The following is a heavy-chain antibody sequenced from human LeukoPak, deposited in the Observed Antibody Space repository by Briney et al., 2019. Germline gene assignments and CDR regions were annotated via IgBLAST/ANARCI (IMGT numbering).Heavy chain of an antibody. J-gene: IGHJ4*02. Sequence: GASVKVSCKASGYTFTSYVISGVRQAPGQGLEWMGWISAYSGNTNFAQKLQGRVTMTTDTSTSTAYMELRSLRSDDTAVYYCAREKLGMITLVRGAQFDYWGQGTLVTVSS. D-gene: IGHD3-10*01. CDR2: ISAYSGNT. CDR1: GYTFTSYV. V-gene: IGHV1-18*01. CDR3: AREKLGMITLVRGAQFDY.